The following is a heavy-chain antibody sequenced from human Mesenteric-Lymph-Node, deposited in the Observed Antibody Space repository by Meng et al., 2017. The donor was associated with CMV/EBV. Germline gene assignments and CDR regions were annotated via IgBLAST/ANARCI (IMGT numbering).Heavy chain of an antibody. V-gene: IGHV4-30-4*06. CDR1: STGTYF. D-gene: IGHD2-21*01. J-gene: IGHJ4*02. CDR2: IFYSKGT. CDR3: ARGGLAFCGGDCYRGIDY. Sequence: STGTYFRTWIRQHPGQVLEWIGYIFYSKGTYYNSSLKSRLSISLDASKKQFSLKLSSVTVADTAVYYCARGGLAFCGGDCYRGIDYWGQGTLVTVSS.